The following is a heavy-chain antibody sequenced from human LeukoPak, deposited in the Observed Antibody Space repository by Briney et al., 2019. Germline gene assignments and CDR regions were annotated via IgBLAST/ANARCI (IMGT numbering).Heavy chain of an antibody. D-gene: IGHD6-13*01. CDR3: ARDSNYDY. Sequence: GGSLRLSCAASGFTVSSTYMSWVRQAPGKGLEWVSVLYSGGTTYYADSVKGRFTISRDNSKNTLYLQMNSLRAEDTAVYYCARDSNYDYWGQGTLVTVSS. J-gene: IGHJ4*02. V-gene: IGHV3-66*02. CDR2: LYSGGTT. CDR1: GFTVSSTY.